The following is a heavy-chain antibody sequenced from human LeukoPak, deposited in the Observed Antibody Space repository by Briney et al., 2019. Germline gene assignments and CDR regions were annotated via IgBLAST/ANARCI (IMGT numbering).Heavy chain of an antibody. J-gene: IGHJ4*02. V-gene: IGHV3-23*01. D-gene: IGHD4-11*01. CDR2: VSGSGGST. CDR1: GFTFSSYA. Sequence: PGGSLRLPCAASGFTFSSYAMSWVRQAPGKGLEWVSAVSGSGGSTYYADSVKARFTISRDNSKNTLYLQMNSLRAEDTAVYYCAKNSDTVTTIADYWDQGTLVTVSS. CDR3: AKNSDTVTTIADY.